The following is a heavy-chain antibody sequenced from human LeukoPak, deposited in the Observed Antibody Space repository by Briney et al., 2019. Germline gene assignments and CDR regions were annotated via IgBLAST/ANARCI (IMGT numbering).Heavy chain of an antibody. Sequence: GGSLRLSCAASGFTFSICDMHWVRQPTGKGLEWVSCTDTGGDKDYAGSVKGRFTISRENAKNSLYLQMKTLRAGDTAVYYCARDYNWNPPDYWGQGTLVTVSS. CDR1: GFTFSICD. CDR3: ARDYNWNPPDY. D-gene: IGHD1-1*01. CDR2: TDTGGDK. J-gene: IGHJ4*02. V-gene: IGHV3-13*04.